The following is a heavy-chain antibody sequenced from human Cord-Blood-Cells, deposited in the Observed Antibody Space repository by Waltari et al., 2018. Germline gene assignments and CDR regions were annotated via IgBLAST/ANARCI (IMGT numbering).Heavy chain of an antibody. J-gene: IGHJ3*02. D-gene: IGHD2-21*01. Sequence: QVQLQQSGPGLVKPSQTLSLTCAISGDSVSSNSAAWNWIRQSPSRGLEWLGRTYHRSKWYNDYAVSVKSRITINPDTSKNQFSLQLNSVTPEDTAVYYCASGTLRWGSKGPNDAFDIWGQGTMVTVSS. CDR1: GDSVSSNSAA. CDR2: TYHRSKWYN. CDR3: ASGTLRWGSKGPNDAFDI. V-gene: IGHV6-1*01.